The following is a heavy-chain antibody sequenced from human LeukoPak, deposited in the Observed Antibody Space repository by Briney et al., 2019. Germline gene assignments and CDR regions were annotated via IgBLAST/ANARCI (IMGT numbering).Heavy chain of an antibody. CDR1: GDSVSSNSSA. D-gene: IGHD6-13*01. CDR3: ARGNLEWAAGTRWFDP. V-gene: IGHV6-1*01. J-gene: IGHJ5*02. Sequence: SQTLSLTCVISGDSVSSNSSACNWIRQSPSRGLEWLGRTYYRSKWYNDYAVSVKSRITINPDTSKNQFSLQLNSVTPEDTAIYYCARGNLEWAAGTRWFDPWGQGTLVTVSS. CDR2: TYYRSKWYN.